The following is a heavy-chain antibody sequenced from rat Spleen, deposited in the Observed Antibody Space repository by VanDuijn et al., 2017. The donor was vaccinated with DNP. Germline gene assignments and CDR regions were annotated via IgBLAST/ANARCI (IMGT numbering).Heavy chain of an antibody. V-gene: IGHV5-22*01. Sequence: EVQLVESGGGLVQPGRSLKLSCTASEFTFSAYYMAWVRQAPAKGLEWVAYIGSAAYAPYYGDSVKGRFTISRDNAKSTLYLQMNSLRSEDMATYYCVRWNSGHFDYWGQGVMVTVSS. CDR3: VRWNSGHFDY. CDR1: EFTFSAYY. CDR2: IGSAAYAP. D-gene: IGHD4-3*01. J-gene: IGHJ2*01.